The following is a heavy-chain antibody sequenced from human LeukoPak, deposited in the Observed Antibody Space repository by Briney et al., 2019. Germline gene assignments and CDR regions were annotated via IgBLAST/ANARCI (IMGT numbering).Heavy chain of an antibody. CDR2: ISGSGDST. Sequence: PGGSLRLSCAASGFTFSSYAMSWVRQAPGKGLEWVSAISGSGDSTYYADSVKGRFTISRDNSKNTLYLQMNSLRAEDTAVYYCAKSKISWVYSHDYWGQGTLVTVSS. J-gene: IGHJ4*02. CDR1: GFTFSSYA. CDR3: AKSKISWVYSHDY. V-gene: IGHV3-23*01. D-gene: IGHD1-26*01.